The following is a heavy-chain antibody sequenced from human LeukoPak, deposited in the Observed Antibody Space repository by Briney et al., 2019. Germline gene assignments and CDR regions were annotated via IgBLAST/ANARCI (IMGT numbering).Heavy chain of an antibody. CDR3: ARWGYVNSWYYIDY. CDR1: GFIFTNHW. CDR2: IKQDGSVK. J-gene: IGHJ4*02. V-gene: IGHV3-7*01. Sequence: GGSLRLSCEASGFIFTNHWMTWVRQGPGKGLEWVANIKQDGSVKYYVDAVKGRFTISRDNAKNSLYLHMNSLRAEDTALYYCARWGYVNSWYYIDYWGQGTLVTVSS. D-gene: IGHD6-13*01.